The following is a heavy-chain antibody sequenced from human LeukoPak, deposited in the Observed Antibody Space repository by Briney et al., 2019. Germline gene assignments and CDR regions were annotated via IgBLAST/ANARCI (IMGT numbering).Heavy chain of an antibody. V-gene: IGHV1-2*06. J-gene: IGHJ4*02. D-gene: IGHD6-6*01. Sequence: GASVKVSCKASGYTFTGYYMHWVRQAPGQGLEWMGPINPNSGGTNYAQKFQGRVTMTRDTSISTAYMELSRLRSDDTAVYYCASTDRYSSSSEIFDYWGQGTLVTVSS. CDR2: INPNSGGT. CDR3: ASTDRYSSSSEIFDY. CDR1: GYTFTGYY.